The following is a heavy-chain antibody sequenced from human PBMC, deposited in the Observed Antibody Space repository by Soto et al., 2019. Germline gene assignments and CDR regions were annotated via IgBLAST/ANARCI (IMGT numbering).Heavy chain of an antibody. J-gene: IGHJ4*02. Sequence: QVHLVESGGGVVQPGRSLRLSCAASGFTFRRHAVHWVRQAPGMGLEWLAVVSSDGSAKYYLDSVKGRFTSSRDNSKNTAFLQLNSLSSEDTAVYYCARSRSGAVADSFDSWGQGTLVTVST. CDR2: VSSDGSAK. D-gene: IGHD3-10*01. CDR1: GFTFRRHA. V-gene: IGHV3-30*04. CDR3: ARSRSGAVADSFDS.